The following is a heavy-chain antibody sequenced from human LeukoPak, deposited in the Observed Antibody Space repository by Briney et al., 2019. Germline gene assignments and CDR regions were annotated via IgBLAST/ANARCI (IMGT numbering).Heavy chain of an antibody. CDR1: GFTFSSYA. Sequence: GGSLRLSCAVSGFTFSSYAMSWVRQAPGKGLEWVSAISGSGGSTYYADSVKGRFTISRDNSKNTLYLQMNSLRAEDTALYYCAKVGSLGYYFDSWGQGALVTVS. V-gene: IGHV3-23*01. CDR3: AKVGSLGYYFDS. CDR2: ISGSGGST. D-gene: IGHD1-26*01. J-gene: IGHJ4*02.